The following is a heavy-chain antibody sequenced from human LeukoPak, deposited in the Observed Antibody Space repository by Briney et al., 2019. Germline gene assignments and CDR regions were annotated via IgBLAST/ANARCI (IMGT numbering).Heavy chain of an antibody. CDR3: ARSYYNDSSGYRLYFFDY. J-gene: IGHJ4*02. Sequence: SETLSLTCSVSGGSITTHYWSWIRQPPGKGLEWIGYVHYTDSTNYNPSLKSRVTISVDTSKNQFSLKLSSVTAADTAVYYCARSYYNDSSGYRLYFFDYWGQGTLVTVSS. V-gene: IGHV4-59*11. CDR1: GGSITTHY. CDR2: VHYTDST. D-gene: IGHD3-22*01.